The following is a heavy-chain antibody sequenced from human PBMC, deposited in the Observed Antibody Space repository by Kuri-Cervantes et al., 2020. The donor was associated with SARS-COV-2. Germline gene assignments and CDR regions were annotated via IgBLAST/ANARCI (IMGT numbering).Heavy chain of an antibody. D-gene: IGHD1-26*01. CDR3: ARPMYSGSYYGGWGTFDY. J-gene: IGHJ4*02. V-gene: IGHV1-2*02. CDR2: INPNSGGT. Sequence: ASVKVSCKASGYTFTGYYMHWVRRAPGQGLEWMGWINPNSGGTNYAQKFQGRVTMTRDTSISTAYMELSRLRSDDTAVYHCARPMYSGSYYGGWGTFDYWGQGTLVTVSS. CDR1: GYTFTGYY.